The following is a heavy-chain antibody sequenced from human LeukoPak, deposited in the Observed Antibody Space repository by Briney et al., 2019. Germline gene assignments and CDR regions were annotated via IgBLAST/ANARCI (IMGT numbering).Heavy chain of an antibody. D-gene: IGHD2-21*02. V-gene: IGHV3-30-3*01. J-gene: IGHJ4*02. CDR2: ISYDGSNK. Sequence: PGRSLRLSCAASGFTFSSYAMHWVRQAPGKGLEWVAVISYDGSNKYYADSVKGRFTISRDNSKNTLYQQMNSLRAEDTAVYYCARDEGFVVVTAILDYWGQGTLVTVSS. CDR3: ARDEGFVVVTAILDY. CDR1: GFTFSSYA.